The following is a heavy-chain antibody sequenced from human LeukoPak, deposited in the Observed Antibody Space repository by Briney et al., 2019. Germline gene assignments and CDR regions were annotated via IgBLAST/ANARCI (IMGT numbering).Heavy chain of an antibody. Sequence: ASVKVSCKASGYTFTSYGISWVRQAPGQGLEWMGWISAYNGNTNYAQKLQGRVTMTTDTSTSTAYMELRSLRSDDTAVYYCARSPHYYGSGSYSHYFDYWGQGTLVTVSS. CDR2: ISAYNGNT. D-gene: IGHD3-10*01. J-gene: IGHJ4*02. V-gene: IGHV1-18*01. CDR3: ARSPHYYGSGSYSHYFDY. CDR1: GYTFTSYG.